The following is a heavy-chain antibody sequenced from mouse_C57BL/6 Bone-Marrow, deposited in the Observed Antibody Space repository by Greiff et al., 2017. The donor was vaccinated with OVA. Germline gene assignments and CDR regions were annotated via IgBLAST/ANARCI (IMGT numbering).Heavy chain of an antibody. CDR2: INPNNGGT. CDR3: ASSEGMITAFVDY. J-gene: IGHJ2*01. Sequence: VQLQQSGPELVKPGASVKISCKASGYTFTDYYMNWVKQSHGKSLEWIGDINPNNGGTSYNQKFKGKATLTVDKSSSTAYMELRSLTSEDSAVYYCASSEGMITAFVDYWGQGTTLTVSS. D-gene: IGHD2-4*01. V-gene: IGHV1-26*01. CDR1: GYTFTDYY.